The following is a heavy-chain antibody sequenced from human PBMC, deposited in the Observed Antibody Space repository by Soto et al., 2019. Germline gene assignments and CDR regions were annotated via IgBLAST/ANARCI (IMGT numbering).Heavy chain of an antibody. V-gene: IGHV3-48*03. D-gene: IGHD2-15*01. CDR3: ARDVRSVVVAWVRWFDP. Sequence: PGGSLRLSCAASGFTFSSYEMNWVRQAPGKGLEWVSYISSSGSTIYYADSVKGRFTISRDNAKNSLYLQMNSLRAEDTAVYYCARDVRSVVVAWVRWFDPWGQGTLVTSPQ. J-gene: IGHJ5*02. CDR2: ISSSGSTI. CDR1: GFTFSSYE.